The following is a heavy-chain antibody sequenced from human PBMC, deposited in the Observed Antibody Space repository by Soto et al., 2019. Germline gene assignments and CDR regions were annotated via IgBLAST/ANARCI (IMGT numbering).Heavy chain of an antibody. V-gene: IGHV4-31*03. CDR1: GGSISSGGYY. J-gene: IGHJ6*02. CDR2: IYYSGST. Sequence: SETLSLTCTVSGGSISSGGYYWSWIRQHPGKGLEWIGYIYYSGSTYYNPSLKSRVTISVDTSKNQFSLKLSSVTAADTAVYYCARAQGGSGSYYMVHYYYGMDVWGQGTTVTVSS. CDR3: ARAQGGSGSYYMVHYYYGMDV. D-gene: IGHD3-10*01.